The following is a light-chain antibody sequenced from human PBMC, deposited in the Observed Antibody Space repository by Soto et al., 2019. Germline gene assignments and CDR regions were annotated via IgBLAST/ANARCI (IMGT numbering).Light chain of an antibody. V-gene: IGLV2-8*01. CDR3: GSYAGYNNFV. CDR1: NTDVGTYTY. Sequence: ALTQPPSASGSPGRSVTISCTGTNTDVGTYTYVSWYQHHPGEAPKLMIYDVNKRPSGVPDRFSGSKSGNAASLTVSGLQAEDEADYYCGSYAGYNNFVFGTGTKVTVL. J-gene: IGLJ1*01. CDR2: DVN.